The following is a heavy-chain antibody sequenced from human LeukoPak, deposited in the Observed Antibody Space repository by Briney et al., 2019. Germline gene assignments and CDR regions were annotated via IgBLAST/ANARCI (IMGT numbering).Heavy chain of an antibody. CDR3: ARETGTYYYYYYMDV. J-gene: IGHJ6*03. CDR1: GGSISSGGYY. V-gene: IGHV4-31*03. CDR2: IYHSGST. Sequence: SETLSLTCTVSGGSISSGGYYWSWIRQHPGKGLEWIGYIYHSGSTYYNPSLKSRVTISVDTSKNQFSLKLSSVAAADTAVYYCARETGTYYYYYYMDVWGKGTTVTVSS. D-gene: IGHD1-1*01.